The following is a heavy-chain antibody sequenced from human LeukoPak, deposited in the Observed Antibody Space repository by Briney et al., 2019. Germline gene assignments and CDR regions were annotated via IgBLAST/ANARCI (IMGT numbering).Heavy chain of an antibody. CDR2: IYYSGST. CDR1: DDSISSYH. V-gene: IGHV4-59*01. J-gene: IGHJ6*02. D-gene: IGHD2/OR15-2a*01. CDR3: ARESLSGNYYGMDV. Sequence: PSETLSLTCTVSDDSISSYHWSWIRQPPGKGLEWLGYIYYSGSTNYNPSLKSRVTISIDTSKNQFSLKLSSVTAADTAVYYCARESLSGNYYGMDVWGQGTTVTVSS.